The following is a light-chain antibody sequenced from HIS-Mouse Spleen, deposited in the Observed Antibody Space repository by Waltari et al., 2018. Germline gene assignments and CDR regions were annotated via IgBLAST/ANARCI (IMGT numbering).Light chain of an antibody. V-gene: IGLV3-10*01. CDR1: ALPKKS. CDR2: EDS. Sequence: SYELTQPPSVSVSPGHTARITCSGDALPKKSAYLYQQKSGQAPVLVIYEDSKRPSGIPKRFSGSSSGTMATLTISGAQVEDEADYYCYSTDSSGNHRVFGGGTKLTVL. CDR3: YSTDSSGNHRV. J-gene: IGLJ2*01.